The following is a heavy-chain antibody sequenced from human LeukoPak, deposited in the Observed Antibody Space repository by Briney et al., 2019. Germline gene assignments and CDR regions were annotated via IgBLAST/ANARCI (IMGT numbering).Heavy chain of an antibody. J-gene: IGHJ4*02. CDR2: IYYSGST. CDR3: ARGSNYYGSGDLDY. D-gene: IGHD3-10*01. Sequence: SETLSLTCTVSDGSISNYYWSWIRQPPGKGLEWIGYIYYSGSTNYNPSLKSRVTISVDTSKNQFSLKLSSVTAADTAVYYCARGSNYYGSGDLDYWGQGTLVTVSS. CDR1: DGSISNYY. V-gene: IGHV4-59*01.